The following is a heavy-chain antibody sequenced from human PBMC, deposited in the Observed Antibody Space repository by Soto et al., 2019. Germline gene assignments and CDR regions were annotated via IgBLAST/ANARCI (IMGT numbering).Heavy chain of an antibody. D-gene: IGHD4-17*01. CDR2: INHSGST. CDR3: AREQTVTTLFDY. Sequence: QVQLQQWGAGLLKPSETLSLTCAVYGGSFSGYYWSWIRQPPGKGLEWIGEINHSGSTNYNPSLKSRVTISVDTSKNQFSLKLSSVTAADTAVYYCAREQTVTTLFDYWGQGTLVTVSS. V-gene: IGHV4-34*01. J-gene: IGHJ4*02. CDR1: GGSFSGYY.